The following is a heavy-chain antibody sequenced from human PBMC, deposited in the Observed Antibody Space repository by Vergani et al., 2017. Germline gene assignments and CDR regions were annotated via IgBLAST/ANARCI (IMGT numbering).Heavy chain of an antibody. CDR3: ARGDDNSGYPFDY. D-gene: IGHD3-22*01. CDR1: GGTFSSYA. V-gene: IGHV1-69*13. CDR2: IIPVFGTA. Sequence: QVQLVQSGTEVKKPGSSVKVSCKASGGTFSSYAISWVRQAPGQGLEWMGRIIPVFGTANYAQKLQGRDTITADESTSTAYMELSSLRSEDTAVYYCARGDDNSGYPFDYWGQGTLLTVSS. J-gene: IGHJ4*02.